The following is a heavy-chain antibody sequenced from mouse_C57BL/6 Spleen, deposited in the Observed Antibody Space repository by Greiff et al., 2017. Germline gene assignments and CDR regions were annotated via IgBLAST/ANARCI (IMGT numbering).Heavy chain of an antibody. CDR2: INPSTGGT. V-gene: IGHV1-42*01. CDR3: ARGESLAMDY. J-gene: IGHJ4*01. CDR1: GYSFTGYY. Sequence: EVQRVESGPELVKPGASVKISCKASGYSFTGYYMNWVKQSPEKSLEWIGEINPSTGGTTYNQKFKAKATLTVDKSSSTAYMQLKSLTSEDSAVYYCARGESLAMDYWGQGTSVTVSS.